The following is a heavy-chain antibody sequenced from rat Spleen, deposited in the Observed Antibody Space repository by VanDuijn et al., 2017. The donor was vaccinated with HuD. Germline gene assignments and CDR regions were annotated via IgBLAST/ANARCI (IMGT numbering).Heavy chain of an antibody. CDR1: GFTFSNYY. Sequence: EVQLVESDGGLVQPGRSLKLSCAASGFTFSNYYMAWVRQAPTKGLEWVASISSGGGDTYFPDSVKGRFTISRDNAKSTLYLQMDSLRSEDTASDSCARHGLSNNYGWFAYWGQGTLVTVSS. D-gene: IGHD1-10*01. CDR2: ISSGGGDT. CDR3: ARHGLSNNYGWFAY. J-gene: IGHJ3*01. V-gene: IGHV5-25*01.